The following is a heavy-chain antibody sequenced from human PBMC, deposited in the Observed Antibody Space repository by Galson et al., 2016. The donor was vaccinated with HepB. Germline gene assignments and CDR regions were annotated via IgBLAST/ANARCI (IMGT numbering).Heavy chain of an antibody. CDR3: ARVSILLWFGAPSHFGY. CDR2: IFHNGST. Sequence: SETLSLTCSVSGGSVSSGSYYWSWIRQPPGKGLEWIGYIFHNGSTKYTPSLKSRVTISLDTSKKQFSLTLSSVTAADTAVYYCARVSILLWFGAPSHFGYWGPGTLVTVSS. D-gene: IGHD3-10*01. J-gene: IGHJ4*02. V-gene: IGHV4-61*01. CDR1: GGSVSSGSYY.